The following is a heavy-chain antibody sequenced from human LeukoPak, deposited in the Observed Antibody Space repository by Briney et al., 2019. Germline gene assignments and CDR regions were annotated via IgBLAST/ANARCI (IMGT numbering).Heavy chain of an antibody. CDR3: ARGGGRHSFDP. CDR1: GGSFSVYY. V-gene: IGHV4-34*01. CDR2: INHSGST. D-gene: IGHD3-10*01. J-gene: IGHJ5*02. Sequence: SETLSLTCAVYGGSFSVYYWSWIRQPPGKGLEWIGEINHSGSTNYNPSLKSRVTISVDTSKNQFSLKLSSVTAADTAVYYCARGGGRHSFDPWGQGTLVTVCS.